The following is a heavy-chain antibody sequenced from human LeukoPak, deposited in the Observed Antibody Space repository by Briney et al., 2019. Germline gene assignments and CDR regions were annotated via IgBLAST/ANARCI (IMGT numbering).Heavy chain of an antibody. CDR1: GGSISSYY. Sequence: SETLSLTCTVSGGSISSYYWSWIRQPPGKGLEWIGYIYYSRSTNYNPSLKSRVTISVDTSKNQFSLKLSSVTAADTAVYYCARGETAVTPQAAFDIWGQGTMVTVSS. J-gene: IGHJ3*02. V-gene: IGHV4-59*01. CDR2: IYYSRST. D-gene: IGHD4-23*01. CDR3: ARGETAVTPQAAFDI.